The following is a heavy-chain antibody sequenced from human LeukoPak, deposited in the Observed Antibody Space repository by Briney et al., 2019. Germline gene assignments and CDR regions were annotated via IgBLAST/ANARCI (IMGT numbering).Heavy chain of an antibody. V-gene: IGHV3-21*01. CDR2: ISRSNTYI. CDR1: GFTFSSYS. Sequence: GGSLRLSCAASGFTFSSYSMNWVRQAPGRGLEWVSSISRSNTYITYADSVKGRFTISRDNAKNSLYLQMNSLRAEDTAVYYCVKVGWIQLWLADYWGQGTLVTVSS. D-gene: IGHD5-18*01. CDR3: VKVGWIQLWLADY. J-gene: IGHJ4*02.